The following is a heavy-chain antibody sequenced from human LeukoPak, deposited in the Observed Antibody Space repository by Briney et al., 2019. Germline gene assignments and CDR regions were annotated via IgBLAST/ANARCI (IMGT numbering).Heavy chain of an antibody. J-gene: IGHJ4*02. CDR2: IYYSGTT. CDR1: GGSITNYY. CDR3: ARGRYYHDSTGYYW. D-gene: IGHD3-22*01. Sequence: SETLSLTCTVSGGSITNYYWSWIRQPPRKGLEWIGHIYYSGTTNYNPSLKSRLTISVDTSKNQFSLKLSSVTAADTAVYYCARGRYYHDSTGYYWWGQGTLVTVSS. V-gene: IGHV4-59*01.